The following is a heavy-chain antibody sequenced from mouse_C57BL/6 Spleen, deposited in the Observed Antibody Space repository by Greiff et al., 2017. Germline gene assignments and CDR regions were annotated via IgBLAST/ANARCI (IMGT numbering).Heavy chain of an antibody. V-gene: IGHV1-80*01. CDR2: IYPGDGDT. CDR1: GYAFSSYW. J-gene: IGHJ3*01. D-gene: IGHD1-1*01. Sequence: VKLVESGAELVKPGASVKISCKASGYAFSSYWMNWVKQRPGKGLEWIGQIYPGDGDTNYNGKFKGKATLTADKSSSTAYMQLSSLTSEDSAVYFCASRGYYGSSSWFAYWGQGTLVTVSA. CDR3: ASRGYYGSSSWFAY.